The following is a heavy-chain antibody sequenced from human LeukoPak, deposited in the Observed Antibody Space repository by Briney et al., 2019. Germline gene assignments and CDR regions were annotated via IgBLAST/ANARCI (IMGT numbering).Heavy chain of an antibody. V-gene: IGHV4-34*01. J-gene: IGHJ6*02. D-gene: IGHD2-2*01. CDR3: ARKFRYCSSTSCPRNYYYGMDV. CDR2: INHSGST. CDR1: GGSFSGYY. Sequence: SETLSLTCAVYGGSFSGYYWSWIRQPPGKGLEWIGEINHSGSTNYNPSLKSRVTISVDTSKNQFSLKLSSVTAADTAVYYCARKFRYCSSTSCPRNYYYGMDVWGQGITVTVSS.